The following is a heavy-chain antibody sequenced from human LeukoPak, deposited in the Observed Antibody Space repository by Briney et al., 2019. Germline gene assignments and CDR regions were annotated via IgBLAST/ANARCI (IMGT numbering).Heavy chain of an antibody. CDR2: INPNNGDA. Sequence: GASVKVSCKASGYTFSDYYIHWVRQAPGQGLEWMGWINPNNGDAMYAQRFQGRVTMTWDTSINTAYMDLSRLTSDDTALYYCARHRSTLGYRQFDYWGQGTLVIVSS. V-gene: IGHV1-2*02. CDR1: GYTFSDYY. CDR3: ARHRSTLGYRQFDY. D-gene: IGHD5-18*01. J-gene: IGHJ4*02.